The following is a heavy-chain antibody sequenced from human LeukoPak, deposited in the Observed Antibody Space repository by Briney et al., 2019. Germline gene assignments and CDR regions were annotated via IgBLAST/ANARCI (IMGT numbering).Heavy chain of an antibody. D-gene: IGHD5-24*01. CDR3: VKDIQLST. Sequence: GGSLRLSCAGCGFNFITAAMTWLRQAAGKGLEWVSLIGSSGGSTYYSDSVRGRFTISRDNSNHTLSLQMNSLGVEDTAIYYCVKDIQLSTWGLGTMVTESS. J-gene: IGHJ3*01. CDR1: GFNFITAA. CDR2: IGSSGGST. V-gene: IGHV3-23*01.